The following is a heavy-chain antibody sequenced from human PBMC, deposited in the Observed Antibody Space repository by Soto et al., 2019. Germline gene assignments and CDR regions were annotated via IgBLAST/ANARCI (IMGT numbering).Heavy chain of an antibody. J-gene: IGHJ6*02. D-gene: IGHD6-13*01. CDR1: GFTFSSYA. V-gene: IGHV3-23*01. CDR2: ISGSGGST. Sequence: EVQLLESGGGLVQPGGSLRLSCAASGFTFSSYAMSWVRQAPGKGLEWVSAISGSGGSTYYADSVKGRFTISRDNSKKTLYLQMNSLRAEDTAVYYCAKDPLGRSWYLPYYYYGMDVWGQGTTVTVSS. CDR3: AKDPLGRSWYLPYYYYGMDV.